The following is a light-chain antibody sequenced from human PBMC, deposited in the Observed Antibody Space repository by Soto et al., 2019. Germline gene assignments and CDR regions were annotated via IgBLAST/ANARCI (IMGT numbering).Light chain of an antibody. CDR2: AAS. V-gene: IGKV1-27*01. Sequence: DIQMTQSPSSLSASVGDRVTFTCRASQGISNYLAWYQQKPGKVPKLLIYAASTLQSCVPSRFSGSGSATDFTLNISSLKPEDIETYSCQKYDSAPWTFGQGTKVEIK. CDR3: QKYDSAPWT. CDR1: QGISNY. J-gene: IGKJ1*01.